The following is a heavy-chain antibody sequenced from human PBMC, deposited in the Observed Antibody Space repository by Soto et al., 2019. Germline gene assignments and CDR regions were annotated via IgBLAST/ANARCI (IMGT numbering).Heavy chain of an antibody. V-gene: IGHV3-30*18. CDR3: AKREGQASSRDHFYYYAMEV. J-gene: IGHJ6*02. Sequence: QVQLVESGGGVVQPGRSLRLSCTASGFTFESYGMHWVRQTPGKGLEWLAYISHEGVMKFYAGSVKGRFTISRDNSKNSLYLQLSSLRPDDTAVYYCAKREGQASSRDHFYYYAMEVWGRGTTVTVSS. CDR2: ISHEGVMK. CDR1: GFTFESYG.